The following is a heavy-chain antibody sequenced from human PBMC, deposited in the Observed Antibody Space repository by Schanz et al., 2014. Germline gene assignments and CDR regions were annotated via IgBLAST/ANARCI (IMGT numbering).Heavy chain of an antibody. Sequence: EVQLLESGGDLVQPGGSLRLSCAASGFTFSGYWMSWVRQAPGEGLVWVANIKLDGSEKYYVDSVKGRFTISRDNAKNSLYLQMNSLTAEDTAVYYCAKYGTGKGVSFEYWGQGTLVTVSS. J-gene: IGHJ4*02. CDR1: GFTFSGYW. CDR2: IKLDGSEK. V-gene: IGHV3-7*01. D-gene: IGHD1-26*01. CDR3: AKYGTGKGVSFEY.